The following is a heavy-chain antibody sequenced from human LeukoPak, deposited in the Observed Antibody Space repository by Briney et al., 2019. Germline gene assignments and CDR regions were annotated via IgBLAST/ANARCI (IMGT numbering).Heavy chain of an antibody. CDR3: ARDQVTMVRGVPYYYYYYMDV. D-gene: IGHD3-10*01. Sequence: SETLSLTCTVSGGSISSSSYYWGWIRQPPGKGLEWIGSIYYSGSTYYNPSLKSRVTISVDTSKNQFSLKLSSVTAADTAVYYCARDQVTMVRGVPYYYYYYMDVWGKGITVTISS. V-gene: IGHV4-39*07. CDR2: IYYSGST. J-gene: IGHJ6*03. CDR1: GGSISSSSYY.